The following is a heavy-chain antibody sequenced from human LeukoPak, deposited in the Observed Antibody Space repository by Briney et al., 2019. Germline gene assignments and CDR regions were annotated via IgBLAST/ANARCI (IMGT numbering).Heavy chain of an antibody. CDR3: ARRQLVHNWFDP. CDR1: GGSISSSSYY. D-gene: IGHD6-13*01. Sequence: ASETLSLTCTVSGGSISSSSYYGGWIRQPPGKGLEWIGSIYYSGSTYYNPSLKSRVTISVGTSKNQFSLKLGSVTAADTAVYYCARRQLVHNWFDPWGQGTLVTVSS. CDR2: IYYSGST. J-gene: IGHJ5*02. V-gene: IGHV4-39*01.